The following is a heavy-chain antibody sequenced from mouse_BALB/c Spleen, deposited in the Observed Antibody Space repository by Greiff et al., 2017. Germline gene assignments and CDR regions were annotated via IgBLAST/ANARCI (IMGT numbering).Heavy chain of an antibody. Sequence: EVQLVESGGGLVQPGGSRKLSCAASGFTFSSFGMHWVRQAPEKGLGWVAYISSGSSTIYYADTVKGRFTISRDNPKNTLFLQMTSLRSEDTAMYYCARRETGYYAMDYWGQGTSVTVSS. J-gene: IGHJ4*01. CDR1: GFTFSSFG. CDR2: ISSGSSTI. D-gene: IGHD4-1*01. V-gene: IGHV5-17*02. CDR3: ARRETGYYAMDY.